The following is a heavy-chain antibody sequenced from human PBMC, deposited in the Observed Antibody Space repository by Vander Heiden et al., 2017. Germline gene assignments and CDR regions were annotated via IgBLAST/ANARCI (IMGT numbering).Heavy chain of an antibody. CDR1: VFSFSNYD. V-gene: IGHV3-13*01. J-gene: IGHJ5*02. CDR2: VDTAGDT. CDR3: ARVRWGSYES. Sequence: EVQLVESGGGLVQPGGSLRLSCAASVFSFSNYDMHWVRQVTGKGLEWVSAVDTAGDTFYPASVKGRFTISREDATNSLYLQMNSLRAGDTAVYYCARVRWGSYESWGQGTLVTVSS. D-gene: IGHD7-27*01.